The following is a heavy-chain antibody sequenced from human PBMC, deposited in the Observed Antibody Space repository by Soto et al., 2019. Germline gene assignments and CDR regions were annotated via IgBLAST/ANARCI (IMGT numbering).Heavy chain of an antibody. Sequence: EVPLLESGGGLVQPGGSLRLSCAPSGFIFSNYAMSRVRQARGKGLEWVSAISGSGADTYYTESVKGRFTISRDNFKNTLYLQMNSLRAEDTAVYYCAKDTGRGGGSVFDYWGQGTLVTVSS. D-gene: IGHD2-15*01. CDR3: AKDTGRGGGSVFDY. V-gene: IGHV3-23*01. CDR2: ISGSGADT. CDR1: GFIFSNYA. J-gene: IGHJ4*02.